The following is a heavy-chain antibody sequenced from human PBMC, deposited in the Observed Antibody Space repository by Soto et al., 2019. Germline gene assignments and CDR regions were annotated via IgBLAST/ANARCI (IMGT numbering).Heavy chain of an antibody. CDR1: GFTFSSYG. Sequence: PGGSLRLSCAASGFTFSSYGMSWVRQAPGKGLEWVSVISNSGGSTYFADSVKGRFTISRDNSKNTLYLQMNSLRAEDTAEYHCAKVVEPRTVTTGIDYWGQGTLVTVSS. J-gene: IGHJ4*02. CDR3: AKVVEPRTVTTGIDY. D-gene: IGHD4-17*01. V-gene: IGHV3-23*01. CDR2: ISNSGGST.